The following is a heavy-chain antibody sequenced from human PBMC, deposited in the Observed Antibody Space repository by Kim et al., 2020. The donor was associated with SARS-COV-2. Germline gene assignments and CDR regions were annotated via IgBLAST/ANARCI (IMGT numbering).Heavy chain of an antibody. D-gene: IGHD6-19*01. V-gene: IGHV3-23*01. CDR3: AKGTIAVTGTLDS. Sequence: TDSVKGRFTISRDSSKKTLYLQMNSLRAEDTAIYYCAKGTIAVTGTLDSWGQGILVTVSS. J-gene: IGHJ4*02.